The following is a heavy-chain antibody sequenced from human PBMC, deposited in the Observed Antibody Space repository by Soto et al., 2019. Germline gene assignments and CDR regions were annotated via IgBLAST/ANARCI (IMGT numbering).Heavy chain of an antibody. V-gene: IGHV1-18*01. CDR1: GYTFTSYG. Sequence: ASVKVSCKASGYTFTSYGISWVRQAPGQGLEWMGWISAYNGNTNYAQKLQGRVTMTTDTSTSTGYMELRSLRSDGTAVYYCARAPMLSSLNWFDPWGQGTLVTVSS. D-gene: IGHD2-8*01. CDR2: ISAYNGNT. J-gene: IGHJ5*02. CDR3: ARAPMLSSLNWFDP.